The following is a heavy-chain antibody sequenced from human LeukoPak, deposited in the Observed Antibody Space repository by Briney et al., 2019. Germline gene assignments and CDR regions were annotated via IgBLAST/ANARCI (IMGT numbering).Heavy chain of an antibody. J-gene: IGHJ6*03. Sequence: SETLSLTCTVSGGSISSYYWSWIRQPAGKGLEWIGRIYTSGSTNYNPSLKSRVTMSVDTSKNQFSLKLSSVTAADTAVYYCARVVGATREVGSYYYYYMDVWGKGTTVTVSS. CDR1: GGSISSYY. D-gene: IGHD1-26*01. V-gene: IGHV4-4*07. CDR3: ARVVGATREVGSYYYYYMDV. CDR2: IYTSGST.